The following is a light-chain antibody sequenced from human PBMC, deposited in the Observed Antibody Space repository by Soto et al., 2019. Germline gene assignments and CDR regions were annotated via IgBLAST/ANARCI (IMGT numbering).Light chain of an antibody. CDR3: SSYTSSTLV. Sequence: QSALTQPASVSGSPGQSITISCTGTSSDIGGYNYVSWYQQHPGKAPKLMIFEVSSRPSGVSNRFSGSKSGNTASLTISGLQTEDEADYYCSSYTSSTLVFGTGTKVTV. V-gene: IGLV2-14*01. CDR1: SSDIGGYNY. J-gene: IGLJ1*01. CDR2: EVS.